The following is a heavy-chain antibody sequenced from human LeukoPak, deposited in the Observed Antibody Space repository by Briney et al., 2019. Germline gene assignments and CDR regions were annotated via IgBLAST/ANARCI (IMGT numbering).Heavy chain of an antibody. CDR3: ARRGIAARLLYYFDY. Sequence: ETLSLTCTVSGGSISSSSYYWGWIRQPPGKGLEWIGSIYYSGSTYYNPSLKSRVTISVDTSKNQFSLKPSSVTAADTAVYYCARRGIAARLLYYFDYWGQGTLVTVSS. J-gene: IGHJ4*02. CDR2: IYYSGST. V-gene: IGHV4-39*01. D-gene: IGHD6-6*01. CDR1: GGSISSSSYY.